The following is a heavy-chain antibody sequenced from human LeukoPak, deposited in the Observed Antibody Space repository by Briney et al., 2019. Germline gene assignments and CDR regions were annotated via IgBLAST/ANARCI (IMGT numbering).Heavy chain of an antibody. CDR3: ARHGRYCSSTSCSFDY. CDR2: IDHSGST. D-gene: IGHD2-2*01. J-gene: IGHJ4*02. V-gene: IGHV4-34*01. Sequence: PSETLSLTCAVYGGSFSGYYWSWIRQPPGKGLEWIGEIDHSGSTNYNPSLKSRVTISVDTSKNQFSLKLSSVTAADTAVYYCARHGRYCSSTSCSFDYWGQGTLVTVSS. CDR1: GGSFSGYY.